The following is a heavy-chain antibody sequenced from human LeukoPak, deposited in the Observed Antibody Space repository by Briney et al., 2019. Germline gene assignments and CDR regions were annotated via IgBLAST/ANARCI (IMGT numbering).Heavy chain of an antibody. J-gene: IGHJ1*01. CDR1: GFTFDNYG. CDR3: AKGCLGGGNCFFFQH. V-gene: IGHV3-30*18. CDR2: ISSDGATQ. Sequence: GRSLRLSCAASGFTFDNYGMHWVRQAPGKGLEWVADISSDGATQYYADSVKGRFTISRDNSKNTLNLQMNSLRPGDTDVYYCAKGCLGGGNCFFFQHWGQGTLVTVSS. D-gene: IGHD2-15*01.